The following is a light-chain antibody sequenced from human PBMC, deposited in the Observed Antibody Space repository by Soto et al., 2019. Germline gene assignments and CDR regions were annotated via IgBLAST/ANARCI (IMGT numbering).Light chain of an antibody. J-gene: IGKJ2*01. Sequence: DIQMTQSPSTLSASVGDRVTITCRASQSISNWLAWYQQRPGEAPKLLMYDASTLENWVPSRFSGSGSGTEFTLTISGLRPDDFATYYCQQYNWYSYTFGQGTKLEIK. CDR1: QSISNW. CDR2: DAS. CDR3: QQYNWYSYT. V-gene: IGKV1-5*01.